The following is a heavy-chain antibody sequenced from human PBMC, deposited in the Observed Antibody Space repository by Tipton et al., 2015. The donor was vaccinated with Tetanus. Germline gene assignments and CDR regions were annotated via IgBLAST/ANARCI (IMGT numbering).Heavy chain of an antibody. Sequence: SLRLSCAASGFSVSSYYMNWVRQAPGKGLEWVSVIYSGGSTYYADSVEGRFTISRDYVKNTLYLQMNTLRAEDTAVYYCARAPRSGTTLGLPDFWGQGTLVTVSS. D-gene: IGHD1-1*01. CDR1: GFSVSSYY. CDR2: IYSGGST. J-gene: IGHJ4*02. CDR3: ARAPRSGTTLGLPDF. V-gene: IGHV3-53*01.